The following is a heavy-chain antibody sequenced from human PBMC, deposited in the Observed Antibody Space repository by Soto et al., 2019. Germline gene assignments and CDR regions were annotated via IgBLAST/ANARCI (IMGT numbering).Heavy chain of an antibody. Sequence: QLQLQESGSGLVKPSQTLSLTCAVSGGSISSGGYSWSWIRQPPGKGLEWIGYIYHGESTYYNPSLKSRVTISVDRSKNQFSLKLSSVTAADTAVYSCARAEGGIFDYWGQGTLVTVSS. CDR1: GGSISSGGYS. J-gene: IGHJ4*02. CDR3: ARAEGGIFDY. CDR2: IYHGEST. V-gene: IGHV4-30-2*01.